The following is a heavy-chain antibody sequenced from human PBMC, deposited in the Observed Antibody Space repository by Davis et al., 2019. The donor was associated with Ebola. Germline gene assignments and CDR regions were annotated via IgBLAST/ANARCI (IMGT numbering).Heavy chain of an antibody. V-gene: IGHV3-33*05. D-gene: IGHD3-10*01. Sequence: WVRQAPGKGLEWVALISSDGRRESYADSVEGRFTISRDSSKNTLYLQMTSLRAEDTAVYYCARVRITMVQGVIITGWFDPWGQGTLVTVSS. J-gene: IGHJ5*02. CDR3: ARVRITMVQGVIITGWFDP. CDR2: ISSDGRRE.